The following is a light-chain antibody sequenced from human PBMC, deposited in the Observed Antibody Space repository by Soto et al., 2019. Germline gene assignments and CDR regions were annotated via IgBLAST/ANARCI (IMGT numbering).Light chain of an antibody. CDR1: QDIGDW. Sequence: DIQMTQSPSSVSASVGDRVSITCRASQDIGDWLAWYQQKPGKAPKLLIYAASTLESGVPSRFSATVSGTEFSLTITSLQPEDFATYYCQQLFDSPITFGQGTRLEIK. CDR3: QQLFDSPIT. V-gene: IGKV1-12*01. J-gene: IGKJ5*01. CDR2: AAS.